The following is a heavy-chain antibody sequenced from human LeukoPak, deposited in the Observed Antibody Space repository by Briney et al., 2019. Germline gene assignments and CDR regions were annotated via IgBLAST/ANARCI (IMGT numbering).Heavy chain of an antibody. V-gene: IGHV3-74*01. CDR2: INSDGSST. CDR1: GFTFSSYW. D-gene: IGHD3-10*01. CDR3: ARDTVLWFGESYDPYNWFDP. Sequence: PGGSLRLSCAASGFTFSSYWMHWVRQAPGKGLVWVSRINSDGSSTSYADSVKGRFTISRDNAKNTLYLQMNNLRAEDTAVYYCARDTVLWFGESYDPYNWFDPWGQGTLVTVSS. J-gene: IGHJ5*02.